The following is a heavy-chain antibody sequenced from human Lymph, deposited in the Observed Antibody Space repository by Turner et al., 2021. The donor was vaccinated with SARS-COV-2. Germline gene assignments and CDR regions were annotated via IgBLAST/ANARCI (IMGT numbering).Heavy chain of an antibody. V-gene: IGHV1-2*02. Sequence: QVQLVQSGAEEKKPGASVKVSCKASGYTLTGYYMHWVRQAPGQGLEWMGWIHTNSGGTNYAQKFQGRVTMTRDTSISTAYMDLSRLRSDDTAMYYCARSRDLQSMVRGVDPFDYWGQGTLVTVSS. CDR2: IHTNSGGT. J-gene: IGHJ4*02. D-gene: IGHD3-10*01. CDR1: GYTLTGYY. CDR3: ARSRDLQSMVRGVDPFDY.